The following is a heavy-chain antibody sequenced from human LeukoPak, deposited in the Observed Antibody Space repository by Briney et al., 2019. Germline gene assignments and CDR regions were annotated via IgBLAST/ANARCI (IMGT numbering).Heavy chain of an antibody. CDR3: ARGSLYDSSGYYDYDFDY. J-gene: IGHJ4*02. CDR1: GGTFSSYA. Sequence: ASVKVSCKASGGTFSSYAISWVRQAPGQGLEWMGGIIPIFGTANYAQKFQGRVTITADESTSTAYMELSSLRSEDTAVYYCARGSLYDSSGYYDYDFDYWGQGTLVTVSS. CDR2: IIPIFGTA. V-gene: IGHV1-69*01. D-gene: IGHD3-22*01.